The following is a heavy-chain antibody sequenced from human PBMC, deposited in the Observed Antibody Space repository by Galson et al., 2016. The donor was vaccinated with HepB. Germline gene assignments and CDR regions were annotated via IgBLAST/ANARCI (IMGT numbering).Heavy chain of an antibody. D-gene: IGHD3-16*01. Sequence: SLRLSCAASGFAVNTIYMSWVRQAPQKGLEWVSVTWPGGRTDYADSVEGRFTVSRDTSKNTLFLQINAMRGEDTAVYYCAKDRQGESRFDVSASPDFWGRGTLVTVSS. J-gene: IGHJ4*02. CDR1: GFAVNTIY. CDR3: AKDRQGESRFDVSASPDF. V-gene: IGHV3-66*01. CDR2: TWPGGRT.